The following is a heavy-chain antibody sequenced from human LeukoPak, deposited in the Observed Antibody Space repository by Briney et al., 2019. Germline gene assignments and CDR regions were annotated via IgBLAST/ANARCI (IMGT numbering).Heavy chain of an antibody. J-gene: IGHJ4*02. Sequence: WASVKVSCKASGYTFTRNTINWVRQAPGQGLEWMGWVNTNTGNPTYAQGFTGRFVFPSDTSVSTAYLQIGSLKAEDTAVYYCVTNFDSSGYFGYWGQGTLVTVSS. CDR2: VNTNTGNP. V-gene: IGHV7-4-1*01. CDR3: VTNFDSSGYFGY. CDR1: GYTFTRNT. D-gene: IGHD3-22*01.